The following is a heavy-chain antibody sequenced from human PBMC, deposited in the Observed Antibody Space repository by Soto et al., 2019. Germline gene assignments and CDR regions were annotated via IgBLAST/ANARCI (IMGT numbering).Heavy chain of an antibody. CDR3: ASRHIVATITDY. D-gene: IGHD5-12*01. V-gene: IGHV4-30-4*01. Sequence: SETLSLTCTVSGGSISSGDYYWSWIRQPPGKGLEWIGYIYYSGSTYYNPSLKSRVTISVDTSKNQFSLKLSSVTAADTAVYYCASRHIVATITDYWGQGTLVTVSS. CDR1: GGSISSGDYY. CDR2: IYYSGST. J-gene: IGHJ4*02.